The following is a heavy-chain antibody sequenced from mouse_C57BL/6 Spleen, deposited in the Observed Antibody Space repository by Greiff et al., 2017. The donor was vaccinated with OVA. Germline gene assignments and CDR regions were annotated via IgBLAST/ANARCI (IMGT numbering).Heavy chain of an antibody. Sequence: EVMLVESGGGLVKPGGSLKLSCAASGFTFSDYGMHWVRQAPEKGLEWVAYISSGSSTIYYADTVKGRFTISRDNAKNTLFLQMTSLRSEDTAMYYCARRATEGAMDYWGQGTSVTVSS. CDR3: ARRATEGAMDY. D-gene: IGHD3-1*01. CDR2: ISSGSSTI. CDR1: GFTFSDYG. J-gene: IGHJ4*01. V-gene: IGHV5-17*01.